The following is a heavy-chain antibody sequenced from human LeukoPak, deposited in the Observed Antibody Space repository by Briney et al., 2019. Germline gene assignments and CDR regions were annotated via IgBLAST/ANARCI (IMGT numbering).Heavy chain of an antibody. J-gene: IGHJ4*02. Sequence: GSLRLSCAASGFTFSSYSMNWVRQAPGKGLEWIGEINHSGSTNYNPSLKSRVTISVDTSKNQFSLKLSSVTAADTAVYYCARGRKQLVLYYFDYWGQGTLVTVSS. CDR3: ARGRKQLVLYYFDY. CDR2: INHSGST. V-gene: IGHV4-34*01. CDR1: GFTFSSYS. D-gene: IGHD6-6*01.